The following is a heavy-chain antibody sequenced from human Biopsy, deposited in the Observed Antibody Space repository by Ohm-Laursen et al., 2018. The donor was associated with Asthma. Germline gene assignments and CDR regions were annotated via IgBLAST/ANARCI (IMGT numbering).Heavy chain of an antibody. J-gene: IGHJ6*02. V-gene: IGHV4-34*01. CDR2: SDHRGNT. CDR1: GLSSSAYY. D-gene: IGHD3-3*01. CDR3: AGGPEWSGLDI. Sequence: GTLSLTCSMYGLSSSAYYWTWIRQTPGKGLEWIGESDHRGNTNTNATLKSRVTISKAKSTNEFSLKMKSVTAADTAIYYCAGGPEWSGLDIWGQGTTVTVSS.